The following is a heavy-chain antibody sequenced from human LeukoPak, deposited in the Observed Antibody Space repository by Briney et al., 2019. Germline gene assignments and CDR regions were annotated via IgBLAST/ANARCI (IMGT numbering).Heavy chain of an antibody. CDR2: ISRTSESI. CDR1: GLTLNTHR. V-gene: IGHV3-21*01. J-gene: IGHJ5*02. CDR3: ARGATDTTRWFDP. D-gene: IGHD1-7*01. Sequence: GSLRLSFAASGLTLNTHRNNRGRPGPGKGVEGVAIISRTSESIFYADSLKGRFTISRDNAKNSLYLQMNGLRAEDTAAYYCARGATDTTRWFDPWGQGTLVTVSS.